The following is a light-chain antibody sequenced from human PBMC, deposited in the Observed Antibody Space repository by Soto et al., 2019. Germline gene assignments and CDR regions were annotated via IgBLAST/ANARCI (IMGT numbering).Light chain of an antibody. V-gene: IGKV3-15*01. CDR2: GAS. CDR1: QSVSSK. J-gene: IGKJ1*01. CDR3: QQYNNWHPWT. Sequence: EILMTQSPCTLSVSPGERATLSCGASQSVSSKLAWYQQKPGQAPRLLIYGASTRATGIPARFSGSGSGTEFTLTISSLQFEDFAVYYCQQYNNWHPWTFGQGTKVDI.